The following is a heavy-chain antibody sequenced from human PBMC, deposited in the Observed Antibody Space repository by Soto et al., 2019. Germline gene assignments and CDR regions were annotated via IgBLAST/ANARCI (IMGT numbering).Heavy chain of an antibody. CDR2: ISSNGGST. V-gene: IGHV3-64*01. CDR3: ARDRTSNSPTPAFDI. J-gene: IGHJ3*02. Sequence: GGSLRLSCAASGFTFSSYAMHWVRQAPGKGLEYVSAISSNGGSTYYANSVKGRFTISRDNSKNTLYLQMGSLRAEDMAVYYCARDRTSNSPTPAFDIWGQGTMVTVSS. CDR1: GFTFSSYA. D-gene: IGHD1-7*01.